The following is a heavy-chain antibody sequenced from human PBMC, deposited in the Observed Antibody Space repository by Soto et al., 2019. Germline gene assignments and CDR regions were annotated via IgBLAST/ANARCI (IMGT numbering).Heavy chain of an antibody. D-gene: IGHD4-17*01. V-gene: IGHV4-59*01. CDR3: ARLPWADYGGIFDP. Sequence: SETLSLTCTVSGGSISSYYWSWIRQPPGKGLEWIGYIYYSGSTNYNPSLKSRVTISVDTSKNQFSLKLYSVTTADTAMYYCARLPWADYGGIFDPWGQGTLVTVSS. CDR2: IYYSGST. J-gene: IGHJ5*02. CDR1: GGSISSYY.